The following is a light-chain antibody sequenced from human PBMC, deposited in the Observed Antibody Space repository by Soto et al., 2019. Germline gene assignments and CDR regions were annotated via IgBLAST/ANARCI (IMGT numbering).Light chain of an antibody. CDR3: QQYNDGLT. CDR1: QSVSGN. J-gene: IGKJ4*01. CDR2: DAS. V-gene: IGKV3-15*01. Sequence: EIVMTQSPATLSVSAGERGTLSCRASQSVSGNLAWYHQKPGEAPRLINYDASIRATGIPARLSGSGSGTAFTLTISSLQSEDFAVYYCQQYNDGLTFGGGTKVEIK.